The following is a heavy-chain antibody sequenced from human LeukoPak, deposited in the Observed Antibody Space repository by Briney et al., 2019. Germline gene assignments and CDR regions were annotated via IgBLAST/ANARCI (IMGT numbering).Heavy chain of an antibody. CDR1: GSIVSNNY. J-gene: IGHJ4*02. Sequence: PGGSLRLSCAASGSIVSNNYMSWVRQAPGKGLEWVSVFYTGGSTNYADSVKGRFTISRDNSKNTLYLQMNSLRAEDTAVYYCARERIFDYWGQGTLVTVSS. CDR3: ARERIFDY. D-gene: IGHD2/OR15-2a*01. CDR2: FYTGGST. V-gene: IGHV3-53*01.